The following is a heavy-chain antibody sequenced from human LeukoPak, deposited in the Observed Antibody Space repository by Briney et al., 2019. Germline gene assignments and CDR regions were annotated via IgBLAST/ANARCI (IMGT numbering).Heavy chain of an antibody. CDR3: ARRYGGSDY. CDR1: GFTFSSFA. CDR2: INSDGSST. Sequence: GGSLRLSCAASGFTFSSFAMSWVRQAPGKGLVWVSRINSDGSSTSYADSVKGRFTISRDNAKNTLYLQMNSLRAEDTAVYYCARRYGGSDYWGQGTLVTVSS. J-gene: IGHJ4*02. V-gene: IGHV3-74*01. D-gene: IGHD3-16*01.